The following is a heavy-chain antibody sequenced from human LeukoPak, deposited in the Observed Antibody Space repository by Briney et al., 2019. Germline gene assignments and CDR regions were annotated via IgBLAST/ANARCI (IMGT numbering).Heavy chain of an antibody. D-gene: IGHD3-9*01. J-gene: IGHJ6*03. CDR2: ISGSGDST. V-gene: IGHV3-23*01. CDR1: GFTFSNYA. Sequence: GGSLRLSCAASGFTFSNYAMRWVRQAPGKGLEWVSGISGSGDSTYYADSVKGRFTISRDNSKNTLYLQMNSLRAEDTAVYYCAKDGGEYYDILTGYYPRLYYMDVWGKGTTVTISS. CDR3: AKDGGEYYDILTGYYPRLYYMDV.